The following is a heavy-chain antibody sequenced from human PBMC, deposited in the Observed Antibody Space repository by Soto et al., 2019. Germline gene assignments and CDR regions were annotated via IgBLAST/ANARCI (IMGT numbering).Heavy chain of an antibody. CDR3: ARDLWGYCGTDCYPLDV. CDR1: GDSVSSGTYF. J-gene: IGHJ6*02. V-gene: IGHV4-61*01. D-gene: IGHD2-21*02. CDR2: IYYSGST. Sequence: SETLSLTCTVSGDSVSSGTYFWSWIRQPPGKGLEWIGYIYYSGSTNYNPSLKSRVTISVDTSKNQFSLKLSSVTAADTAVYYCARDLWGYCGTDCYPLDVWGQGTTVTVSS.